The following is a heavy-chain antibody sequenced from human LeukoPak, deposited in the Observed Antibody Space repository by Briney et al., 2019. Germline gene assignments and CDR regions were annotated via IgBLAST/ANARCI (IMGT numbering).Heavy chain of an antibody. Sequence: ASVKVSCKASGYPFRSYVIHWLRQAPGQNLEWIEWINPANGNTKYSRNFQGRVTITRDTSASVVYMELSSPTYEDTAVYFCARDGYDADGYLDYWGQGALVPVSS. J-gene: IGHJ4*02. D-gene: IGHD5-18*01. CDR3: ARDGYDADGYLDY. CDR1: GYPFRSYV. CDR2: INPANGNT. V-gene: IGHV1-3*01.